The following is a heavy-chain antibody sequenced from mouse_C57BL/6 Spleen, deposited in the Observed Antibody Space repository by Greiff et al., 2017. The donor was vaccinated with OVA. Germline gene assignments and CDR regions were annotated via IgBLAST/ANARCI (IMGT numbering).Heavy chain of an antibody. J-gene: IGHJ2*01. D-gene: IGHD1-1*01. Sequence: QVHVKQSGAELARPGASVKLSCKASGYTFTSYGISWVKQRTGQGLEWIGEIYPRSGNTYYNEKFKGKATLTADKSSSTAYMELRSLTSEDSAVYFCARDYGSSYEGYFDYWGQGTTLTVSS. CDR3: ARDYGSSYEGYFDY. V-gene: IGHV1-81*01. CDR1: GYTFTSYG. CDR2: IYPRSGNT.